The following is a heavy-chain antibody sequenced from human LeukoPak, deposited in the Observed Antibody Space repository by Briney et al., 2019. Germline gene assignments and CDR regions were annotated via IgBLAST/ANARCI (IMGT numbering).Heavy chain of an antibody. D-gene: IGHD6-6*01. V-gene: IGHV1-2*02. CDR1: GYTFTGYF. J-gene: IGHJ6*03. Sequence: ASVKVSRKASGYTFTGYFMHWVRQAPGQGLEWMGWINPNSGGTNYAQKFQGRVTMTRDTSISTAYMELSRLRSDDTAVYYCARDQYSSSGYYMDVWGKGTTVTVSS. CDR3: ARDQYSSSGYYMDV. CDR2: INPNSGGT.